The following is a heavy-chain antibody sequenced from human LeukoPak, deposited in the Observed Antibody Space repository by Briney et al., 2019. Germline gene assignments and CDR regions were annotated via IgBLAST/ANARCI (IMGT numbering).Heavy chain of an antibody. J-gene: IGHJ5*02. CDR3: ARGTVDIVVVPAKKFDP. CDR1: GFTFSSYS. D-gene: IGHD2-2*01. CDR2: INSSSSTI. V-gene: IGHV3-48*01. Sequence: GSLRLSCSASGFTFSSYSMNWVRQAPGKGLEWVSFINSSSSTIYYADSVKGRFTISRDNAKNSLYLQMNSLRAEDTAVYYCARGTVDIVVVPAKKFDPWGQGTLVTVSS.